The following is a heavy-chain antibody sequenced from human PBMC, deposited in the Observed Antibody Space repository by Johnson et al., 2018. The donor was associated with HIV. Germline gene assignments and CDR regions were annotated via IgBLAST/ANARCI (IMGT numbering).Heavy chain of an antibody. D-gene: IGHD2-21*02. J-gene: IGHJ3*02. CDR1: GFTFSTSA. Sequence: QVQLVESGGGVVQPGRSLRLSCAASGFTFSTSAMHWVRQAPGKGLEWVAIISYDGNNKYYADSVKGRFTISRDNSKNTLYLQMNSLRAEATAVYYCARPHILVVTAGYAFDIWGQGTMVIVSS. CDR3: ARPHILVVTAGYAFDI. V-gene: IGHV3-30-3*01. CDR2: ISYDGNNK.